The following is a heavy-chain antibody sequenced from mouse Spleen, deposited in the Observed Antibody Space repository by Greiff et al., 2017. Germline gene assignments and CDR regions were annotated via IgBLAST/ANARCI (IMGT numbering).Heavy chain of an antibody. D-gene: IGHD3-2*01. Sequence: VQLKQSGPELVKPGASVKIPCKASGYTFTDYNMDWVKQSHGKSLEWIGDINPNNGGTIYNQKFKGKATLTVDKSSSTAYMELRSLTSEDTAVYYCARSGQLGLRTWFAYWGQGTLVTVSA. CDR2: INPNNGGT. CDR1: GYTFTDYN. CDR3: ARSGQLGLRTWFAY. J-gene: IGHJ3*01. V-gene: IGHV1-18*01.